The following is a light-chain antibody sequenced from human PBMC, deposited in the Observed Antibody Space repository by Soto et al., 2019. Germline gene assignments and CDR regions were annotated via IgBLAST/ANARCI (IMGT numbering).Light chain of an antibody. CDR3: QQYGSSFPT. CDR1: QSITYNY. CDR2: GTS. J-gene: IGKJ1*01. Sequence: EIVLPQSPGTLSLSPGERATLSCWARQSITYNYLAWYQQRLGQAPRLLISGTSSRSTVIPDRFSGRGSGTDFTLTINRLEPEDFAVYYCQQYGSSFPTFGQGTKVDIK. V-gene: IGKV3-20*01.